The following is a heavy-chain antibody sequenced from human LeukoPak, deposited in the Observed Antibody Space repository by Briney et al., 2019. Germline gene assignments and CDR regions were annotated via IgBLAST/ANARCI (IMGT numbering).Heavy chain of an antibody. Sequence: GGSLTLSCAASGFTFGNYWMSWVRQAPGKGLEGVGNIKVDGSDKNYVDSVKGRFTISRDNAKNSLYLQMNSLRAEDTAVFYCARDSWRVLDYWGQGTLVTVSS. D-gene: IGHD2-2*01. J-gene: IGHJ4*02. CDR3: ARDSWRVLDY. CDR2: IKVDGSDK. CDR1: GFTFGNYW. V-gene: IGHV3-7*01.